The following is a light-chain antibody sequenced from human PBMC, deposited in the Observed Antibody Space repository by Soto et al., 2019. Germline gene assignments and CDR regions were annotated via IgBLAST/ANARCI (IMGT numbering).Light chain of an antibody. J-gene: IGKJ1*01. V-gene: IGKV1-5*01. CDR1: QSISTW. Sequence: DIQMTQFPSILSANVGDRVTITCRASQSISTWLAWYQQKPGKAPKILIYDISSLESGVPSRFSGSGSGTEFTLTIRSLQPDDSATYYCLQVDSYPWSFGQGTKVDSK. CDR3: LQVDSYPWS. CDR2: DIS.